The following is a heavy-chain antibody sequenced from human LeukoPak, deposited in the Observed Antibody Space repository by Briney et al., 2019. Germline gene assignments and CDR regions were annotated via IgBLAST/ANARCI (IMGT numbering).Heavy chain of an antibody. D-gene: IGHD4-23*01. V-gene: IGHV3-64*01. J-gene: IGHJ4*02. CDR3: ARVSHGGNLYYYFDY. CDR2: ISSNGGGT. Sequence: PGRSLRLSCAASGFTFSSYAMHWVRQAPGKGLEYVSAISSNGGGTYYANSVKGRFTISRDNSKNTLYLQMGSLRAEDMAVYYCARVSHGGNLYYYFDYWGQGTLVTVSS. CDR1: GFTFSSYA.